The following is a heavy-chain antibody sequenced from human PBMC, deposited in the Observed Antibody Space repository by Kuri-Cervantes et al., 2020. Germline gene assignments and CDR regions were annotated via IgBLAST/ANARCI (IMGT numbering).Heavy chain of an antibody. J-gene: IGHJ4*02. V-gene: IGHV3-30*18. CDR2: ISYDGSNK. Sequence: GGSLRLSCAASGFTFSSYGMHWVRQAPGKGLEWVAVISYDGSNKYYADSVKGRFTISRDNSKNTLYLQMNSLRAEDTAVYYCAKDKSQAVAGTVVDYWGQGTLVTVSS. CDR1: GFTFSSYG. D-gene: IGHD6-19*01. CDR3: AKDKSQAVAGTVVDY.